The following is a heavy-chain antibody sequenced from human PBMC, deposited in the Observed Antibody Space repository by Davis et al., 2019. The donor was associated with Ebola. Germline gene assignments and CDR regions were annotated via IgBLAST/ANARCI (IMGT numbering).Heavy chain of an antibody. CDR3: ARDWLLLDY. D-gene: IGHD3-9*01. Sequence: PGGSLRLSCATSGFSFSNAAMNWVRQAPGKGLEWVGLIRRKVDGGTAEYAAPVKGRFTISRDNSKNTLYLQMNSLRAEDTAVYYCARDWLLLDYWGQGTLVTVSS. CDR2: IRRKVDGGTA. J-gene: IGHJ4*02. CDR1: GFSFSNAA. V-gene: IGHV3-15*07.